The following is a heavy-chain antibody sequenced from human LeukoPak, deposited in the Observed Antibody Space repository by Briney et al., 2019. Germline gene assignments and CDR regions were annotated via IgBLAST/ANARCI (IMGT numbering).Heavy chain of an antibody. V-gene: IGHV3-23*01. CDR3: ARGAPSTYFDY. CDR2: ISGSGGST. Sequence: GGSLRLSCAASGFTFNNYAMSWVRQAPGKGLEWVSAISGSGGSTYYVDSVKGRFTISRDNSKNTPYLQMNSLRAEDTAVYYCARGAPSTYFDYWGQGTLVTVSS. CDR1: GFTFNNYA. J-gene: IGHJ4*02.